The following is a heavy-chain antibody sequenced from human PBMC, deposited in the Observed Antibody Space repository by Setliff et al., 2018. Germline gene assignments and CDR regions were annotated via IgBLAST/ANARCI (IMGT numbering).Heavy chain of an antibody. Sequence: SETLSLTCTVSGGSISSGNYYWIWIRQPAGKALEWLGHIFARGSMNYNPSLRSRITISQDRSENQFSLTLSSVTAADTAVYYCARHRRDSSGNYFVGLYYFDYWGQGTPVTVSS. CDR1: GGSISSGNYY. D-gene: IGHD3-22*01. V-gene: IGHV4-61*09. CDR3: ARHRRDSSGNYFVGLYYFDY. J-gene: IGHJ4*02. CDR2: IFARGSM.